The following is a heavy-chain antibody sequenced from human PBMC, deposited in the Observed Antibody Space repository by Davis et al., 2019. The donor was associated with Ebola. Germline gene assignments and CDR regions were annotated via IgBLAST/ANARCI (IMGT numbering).Heavy chain of an antibody. CDR2: ISSSSSTI. CDR3: ARVFVSSSWYAGPYYFDY. D-gene: IGHD6-13*01. V-gene: IGHV3-11*04. J-gene: IGHJ4*02. Sequence: GESLKISCAASGFTFSDYYMSWIRQAPGKGLEWVSYISSSSSTIYYADSVKGRFTISRDNAKNSLYLQMNSLRDEDTAVYYCARVFVSSSWYAGPYYFDYWGQGTLVTVSS. CDR1: GFTFSDYY.